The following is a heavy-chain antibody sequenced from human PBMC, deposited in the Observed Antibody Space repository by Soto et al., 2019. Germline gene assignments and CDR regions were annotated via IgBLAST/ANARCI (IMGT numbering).Heavy chain of an antibody. Sequence: QVQLVQSGDEVRKPGSSVKVSCKASGDIFVNYGIAWVRQAPGQGLEWMGWIRPYSGNTHYASKVQGRHTMTTDTSTSTAYMDLGSLTSDDTAVYYCAMVDNYVPPTTQDFWCQGTTVTVSS. CDR1: GDIFVNYG. J-gene: IGHJ6*02. D-gene: IGHD3-16*01. CDR2: IRPYSGNT. CDR3: AMVDNYVPPTTQDF. V-gene: IGHV1-18*01.